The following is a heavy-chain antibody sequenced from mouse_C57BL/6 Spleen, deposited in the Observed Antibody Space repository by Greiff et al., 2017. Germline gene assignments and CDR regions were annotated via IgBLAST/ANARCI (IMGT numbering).Heavy chain of an antibody. CDR1: GYAFSSSW. Sequence: QVQLQQSGPELVKPGASVKISCKASGYAFSSSWMNWVKQRPGKGLEWIGRIYPGDGDTNYNGKFKGKATLTADKSSSTAYMQLSSLTSEDSAVYFCAMIYYGYDEDLFAYWGQGTLVTVSA. CDR2: IYPGDGDT. V-gene: IGHV1-82*01. J-gene: IGHJ3*01. D-gene: IGHD2-2*01. CDR3: AMIYYGYDEDLFAY.